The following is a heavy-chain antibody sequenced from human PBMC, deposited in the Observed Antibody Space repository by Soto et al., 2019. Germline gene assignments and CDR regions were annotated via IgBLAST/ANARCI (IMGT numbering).Heavy chain of an antibody. J-gene: IGHJ6*02. Sequence: PGGSLRLSCTASGFPFSRYTMHWLRRAPGKGRERLGIIAFDGSMKYYADRLKGRIVISRQNSKDTLYLQMVTLRPHDTAIYYCARPAVTSLTPYQGFYYYGMDVWGQGTTGTVSS. D-gene: IGHD2-2*01. V-gene: IGHV3-30*09. CDR3: ARPAVTSLTPYQGFYYYGMDV. CDR2: IAFDGSMK. CDR1: GFPFSRYT.